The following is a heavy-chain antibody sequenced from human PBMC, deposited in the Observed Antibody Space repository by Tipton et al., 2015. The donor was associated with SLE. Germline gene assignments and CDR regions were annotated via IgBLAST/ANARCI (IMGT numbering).Heavy chain of an antibody. V-gene: IGHV4-61*10. D-gene: IGHD3-9*01. J-gene: IGHJ6*03. CDR3: ARGSLGRHYDIVTGHTYYYFYYMDV. CDR2: AYYRGNT. CDR1: GGSINSGFHS. Sequence: TLSLTCTVSGGSINSGFHSWSWIRQAAGKGLEWIVIAYYRGNTYYNPSLKSRVTISLDTSKNQFSLKLSSVSAADTAVYYCARGSLGRHYDIVTGHTYYYFYYMDVWGKGTTVTVSS.